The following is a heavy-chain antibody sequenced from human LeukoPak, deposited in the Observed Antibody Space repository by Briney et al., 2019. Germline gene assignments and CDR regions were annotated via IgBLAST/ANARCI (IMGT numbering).Heavy chain of an antibody. CDR3: AIRPGTPGDY. CDR2: INHSGST. D-gene: IGHD3-10*01. CDR1: GGSFSGYY. Sequence: SETLSLTCAVYGGSFSGYYWSWIRQPPGKGLEWIGEINHSGSTNYKPSLKSRVTISVDTSKNQFSLKLSSVTAADTAVYCCAIRPGTPGDYWGQGTLVTVSS. J-gene: IGHJ4*02. V-gene: IGHV4-34*01.